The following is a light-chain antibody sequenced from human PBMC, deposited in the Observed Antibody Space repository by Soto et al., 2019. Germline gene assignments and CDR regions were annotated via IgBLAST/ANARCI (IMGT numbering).Light chain of an antibody. CDR3: LQDYNYPYT. V-gene: IGKV1-6*01. CDR1: QGIRND. CDR2: AAS. J-gene: IGKJ2*01. Sequence: AIQMTQSPSSLSASVGDRVTITCRASQGIRNDLGWYKHKPGKAPKLLIYAASSLQSGVPSRFSGSGSGTDFTLTISSLQPEDFATYYCLQDYNYPYTFGQGTKLEIK.